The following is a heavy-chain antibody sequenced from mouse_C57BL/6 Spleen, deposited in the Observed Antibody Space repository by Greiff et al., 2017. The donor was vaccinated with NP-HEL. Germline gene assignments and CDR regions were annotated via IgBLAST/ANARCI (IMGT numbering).Heavy chain of an antibody. CDR2: IYPGDGDT. CDR3: ARAGGSSLFAY. D-gene: IGHD1-1*01. Sequence: VMLVESGPELVKPGASVKISCKASGYAFSSSWMNWVKQRPGKGLEWIGRIYPGDGDTNYNGKFKGKATLTADKSSSTAYMQLSSLTSEDSAVYFCARAGGSSLFAYWGQGTLVTVSA. J-gene: IGHJ3*01. CDR1: GYAFSSSW. V-gene: IGHV1-82*01.